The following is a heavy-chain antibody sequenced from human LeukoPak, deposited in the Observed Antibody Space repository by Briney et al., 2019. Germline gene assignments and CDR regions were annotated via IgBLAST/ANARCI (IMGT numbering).Heavy chain of an antibody. Sequence: GGSLRLSCAASGFTFSSYAMSWVRQAPGKGLEWVSAISGSGGSTYYADSVKGRFTISRGNSKNTLYLQMNSLRAEDTAVYYCATQIRPLGSRVDYWGQGTLVTVSS. V-gene: IGHV3-23*01. CDR1: GFTFSSYA. CDR2: ISGSGGST. D-gene: IGHD1-1*01. CDR3: ATQIRPLGSRVDY. J-gene: IGHJ4*02.